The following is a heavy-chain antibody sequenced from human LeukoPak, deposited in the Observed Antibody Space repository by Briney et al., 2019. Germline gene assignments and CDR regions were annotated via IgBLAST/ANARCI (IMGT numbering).Heavy chain of an antibody. V-gene: IGHV4-39*01. CDR1: GGSISSSSYY. CDR3: ARNLAPLTGTSDY. D-gene: IGHD1-20*01. CDR2: IYYSGST. Sequence: PSETLSLTCTVSGGSISSSSYYWGWIRQPPGKGLEWIGSIYYSGSTYYNPSLKSRVIISIDTSKNQFSLKLSSVTAADTGVYYCARNLAPLTGTSDYWGQGTLVTVSS. J-gene: IGHJ4*02.